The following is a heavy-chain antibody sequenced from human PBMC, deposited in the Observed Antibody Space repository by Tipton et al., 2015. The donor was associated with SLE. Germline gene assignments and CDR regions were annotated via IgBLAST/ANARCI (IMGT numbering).Heavy chain of an antibody. D-gene: IGHD3-3*01. Sequence: SLRLSCAASGFTFSSYAMHWVRQAPGKGPEWVAVISYDGSNKYYADSVKGRFTISRDNSKNTLYLQMNSLRAEDTAVYYCARELGDYWGQGTLVTVSS. V-gene: IGHV3-30*04. J-gene: IGHJ4*02. CDR3: ARELGDY. CDR2: ISYDGSNK. CDR1: GFTFSSYA.